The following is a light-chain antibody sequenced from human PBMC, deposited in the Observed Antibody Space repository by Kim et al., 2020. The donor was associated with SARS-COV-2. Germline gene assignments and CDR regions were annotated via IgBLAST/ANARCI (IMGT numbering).Light chain of an antibody. V-gene: IGLV3-1*01. CDR1: KLGEKY. CDR2: QDN. Sequence: SYELTQPPSVSVSPGQTASITCSGDKLGEKYACWYQQKPGQSPVLVIYQDNKRPSGIPERFSGSNSGNTATLTISGSQAIDEADYWCQAGDSKTLGFGAG. CDR3: QAGDSKTLG. J-gene: IGLJ2*01.